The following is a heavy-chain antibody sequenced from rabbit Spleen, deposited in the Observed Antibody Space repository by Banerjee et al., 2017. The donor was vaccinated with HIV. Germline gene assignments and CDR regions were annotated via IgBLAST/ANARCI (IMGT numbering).Heavy chain of an antibody. D-gene: IGHD7-1*01. CDR2: IDPIFGST. Sequence: QELLVESGGGLVQPGGSLKLSCKASGFDFSSYGVSWVRQAPGKGLEWIGYIDPIFGSTDYASWGNGRFTISRHNAQNTLYLQLNSLTAADTATYFCVRDQAGYAGYGPWYFNLWGPGTLVTVS. V-gene: IGHV1S47*01. J-gene: IGHJ4*01. CDR1: GFDFSSYG. CDR3: VRDQAGYAGYGPWYFNL.